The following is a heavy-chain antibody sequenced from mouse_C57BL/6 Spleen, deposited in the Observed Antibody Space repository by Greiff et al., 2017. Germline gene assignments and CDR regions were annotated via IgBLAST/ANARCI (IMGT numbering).Heavy chain of an antibody. Sequence: EVHLVESEGGLVQPGSSMKLSCTASGFTFSDYYMAWVRQVPEKGLEWVANINYDGSSTYYLDSLKSRFIISRDNAKNILYLQMSSLKSEDTATYYCARTGLRRTGGYYAMDYWGQGTSVTVSS. CDR1: GFTFSDYY. CDR2: INYDGSST. CDR3: ARTGLRRTGGYYAMDY. D-gene: IGHD2-4*01. J-gene: IGHJ4*01. V-gene: IGHV5-16*01.